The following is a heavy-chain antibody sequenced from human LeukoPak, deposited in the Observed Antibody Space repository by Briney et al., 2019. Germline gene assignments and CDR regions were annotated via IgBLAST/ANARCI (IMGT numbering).Heavy chain of an antibody. J-gene: IGHJ4*02. CDR2: INPNSGGT. CDR3: ARDWGPIVVVPAAFDY. V-gene: IGHV1-2*04. D-gene: IGHD2-2*01. Sequence: ASVKVSCKASVYTFTGYYMHWVRQAPGQGLEWMGWINPNSGGTNYAQKFQGWVTMTRDTSISTAYMELSRLRSDDTAVYYCARDWGPIVVVPAAFDYWGQGTLVTVSS. CDR1: VYTFTGYY.